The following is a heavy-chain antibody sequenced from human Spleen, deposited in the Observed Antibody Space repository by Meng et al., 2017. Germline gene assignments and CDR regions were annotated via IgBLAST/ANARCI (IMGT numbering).Heavy chain of an antibody. D-gene: IGHD3-10*01. CDR3: LRGSGGSV. Sequence: QVQLQESGPRLVKPSETLSLTCTVSGGSISSSYWNWIRQPPGRGLEWIGEIPHRGSSAYNPSLKSRVSMSIDKSKNQFSLKLTSVTAADTAVYHCLRGSGGSVWGQGTLVTVSS. J-gene: IGHJ1*01. CDR2: IPHRGSS. CDR1: GGSISSSY. V-gene: IGHV4-59*12.